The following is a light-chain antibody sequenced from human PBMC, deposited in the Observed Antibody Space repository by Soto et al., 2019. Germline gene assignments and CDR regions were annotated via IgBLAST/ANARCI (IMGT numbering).Light chain of an antibody. CDR3: QQRSNWPIT. CDR1: QSVSSY. V-gene: IGKV3-11*01. CDR2: DAS. J-gene: IGKJ5*01. Sequence: EIVLTQSPATLSLSPGERATLSCRASQSVSSYLAWYQQNPGPAPRLLIYDASNRATGIPARFSGSGSGTDFTLTISSLEPEDFAVYYCQQRSNWPITFGQGTRLEI.